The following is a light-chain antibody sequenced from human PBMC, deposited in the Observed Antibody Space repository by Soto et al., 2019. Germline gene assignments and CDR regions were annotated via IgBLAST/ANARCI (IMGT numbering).Light chain of an antibody. V-gene: IGLV7-43*01. CDR3: LLYFGGAQLV. CDR1: TGAVTTGNY. Sequence: QAVVTQEPSLTVSPGGTVTLTCASSTGAVTTGNYASWFQQKPGQAPRTLIYTTDNRHSWTPARFSGSLLGGKAAFTLSSVQPEDEADYYCLLYFGGAQLVFGGGTKVTVL. J-gene: IGLJ3*02. CDR2: TTD.